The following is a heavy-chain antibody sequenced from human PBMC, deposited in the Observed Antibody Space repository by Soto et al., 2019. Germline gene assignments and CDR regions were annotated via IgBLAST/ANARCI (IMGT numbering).Heavy chain of an antibody. D-gene: IGHD5-18*01. J-gene: IGHJ4*02. CDR3: ARRYGSXFDF. V-gene: IGHV4-59*08. Sequence: SETLSLTCTVSGGSISSYYWSWIRQPPGKGLEWIGYIYYSGSTNYNPSLKSRVTISVDTSKNQFSLKLSSVTAADTAVYYCARRYGSXFDFWGQGTLVTVSS. CDR2: IYYSGST. CDR1: GGSISSYY.